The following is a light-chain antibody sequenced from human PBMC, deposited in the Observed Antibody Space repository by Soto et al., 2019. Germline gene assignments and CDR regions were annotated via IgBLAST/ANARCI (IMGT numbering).Light chain of an antibody. CDR3: MQALQTKT. CDR1: LSLLHSNGYNY. Sequence: DIVMPQSPLSLPVTPGEPASISCRSTLSLLHSNGYNYLDWYLQKPGQSPKXLIYLGSNRSSGVHDRFSGSGSGTDFTLKIRRVEAEDVGVYYCMQALQTKTCGQGTKVDIK. CDR2: LGS. J-gene: IGKJ1*01. V-gene: IGKV2-28*01.